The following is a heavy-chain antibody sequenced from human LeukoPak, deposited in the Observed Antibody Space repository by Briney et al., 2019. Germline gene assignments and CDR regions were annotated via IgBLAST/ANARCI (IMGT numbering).Heavy chain of an antibody. Sequence: PGGSLRLSCAASGFTVSSNYMSWVRQAPGKGLEWASVIDSDGTTYYADSVKGRFTISRDNAKNSLYLQMNSLRAEDTAVYYCARAWWGEGHFDYWGQGTLVTVSS. V-gene: IGHV3-66*01. J-gene: IGHJ4*02. CDR1: GFTVSSNY. CDR3: ARAWWGEGHFDY. D-gene: IGHD2-8*02. CDR2: IDSDGTT.